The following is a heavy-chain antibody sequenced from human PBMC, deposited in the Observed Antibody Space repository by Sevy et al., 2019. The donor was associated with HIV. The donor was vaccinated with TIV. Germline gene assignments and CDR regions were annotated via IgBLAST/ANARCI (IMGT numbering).Heavy chain of an antibody. CDR1: GYTFTSYG. J-gene: IGHJ6*03. CDR2: ISAYNGNT. D-gene: IGHD6-13*01. CDR3: ARDLETEAAAGTNCMDV. Sequence: ASVKVSCKASGYTFTSYGISWVRQAPGQGLEWMGWISAYNGNTNYAQKLQGRVTMTTDTSTSTAYMELRSLRSDDTAVYYCARDLETEAAAGTNCMDVWGKGTTVTVSS. V-gene: IGHV1-18*04.